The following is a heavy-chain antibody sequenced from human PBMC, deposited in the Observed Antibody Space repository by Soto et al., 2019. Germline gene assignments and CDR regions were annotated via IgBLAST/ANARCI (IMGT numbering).Heavy chain of an antibody. V-gene: IGHV4-31*03. CDR1: GGSISSGGYY. CDR3: ARYTYSSSTQTRGYYFDY. CDR2: IYYSGST. J-gene: IGHJ4*02. Sequence: TLSLTCTVSGGSISSGGYYWSWIRQHPGKGLEWIGYIYYSGSTYYNPSLKSRVTISVDTSKNQFSLKLSSVTAADTAVYYCARYTYSSSTQTRGYYFDYWGQGTLVTVPQ. D-gene: IGHD6-13*01.